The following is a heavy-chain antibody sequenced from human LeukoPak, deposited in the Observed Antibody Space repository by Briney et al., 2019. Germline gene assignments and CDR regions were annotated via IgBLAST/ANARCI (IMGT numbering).Heavy chain of an antibody. CDR1: GFSFSTYG. J-gene: IGHJ6*03. CDR3: AKDGDSTGYYSSYYNHMDV. D-gene: IGHD3-22*01. Sequence: GGSLRLSCATSGFSFSTYGFHWVRQAPGKGLEWVTFIRFDGGKKNYADSVKGRFAISRDNSKNTVYLQMNSLRAEDTAIYYCAKDGDSTGYYSSYYNHMDVWGKGTSVTISS. V-gene: IGHV3-30*02. CDR2: IRFDGGKK.